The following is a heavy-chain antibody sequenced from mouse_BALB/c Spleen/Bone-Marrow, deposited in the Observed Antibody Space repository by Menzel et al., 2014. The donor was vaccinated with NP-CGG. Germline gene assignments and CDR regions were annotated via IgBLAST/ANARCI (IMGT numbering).Heavy chain of an antibody. Sequence: QVQLKQSGAELMKPGASVKISCKATGYTFSSYWIGWVKQRPGHGLEWIGEILPGSGNIYFNEKFKGGATFTADTSSTTAYMQLSSLTSEDSAVYYCARGDWDFAMDYWGQGTSVTVSS. CDR2: ILPGSGNI. V-gene: IGHV1-9*01. D-gene: IGHD4-1*01. CDR1: GYTFSSYW. CDR3: ARGDWDFAMDY. J-gene: IGHJ4*01.